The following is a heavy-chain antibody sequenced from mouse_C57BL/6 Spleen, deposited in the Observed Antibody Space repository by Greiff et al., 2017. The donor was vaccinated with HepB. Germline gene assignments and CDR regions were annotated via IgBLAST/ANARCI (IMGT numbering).Heavy chain of an antibody. D-gene: IGHD2-1*01. V-gene: IGHV1-55*01. CDR3: ARSREYYGNYDY. CDR2: IYPGSGST. Sequence: QVQLKQPGAELVKPGASVKMSCKASGYTFTSYWITWVKQRPGQGLEWIGDIYPGSGSTNYNEKFKSKATLTVDTSSSTAYMQLSSLTSEDSAVYYCARSREYYGNYDYWGQGTTLTVSS. J-gene: IGHJ2*01. CDR1: GYTFTSYW.